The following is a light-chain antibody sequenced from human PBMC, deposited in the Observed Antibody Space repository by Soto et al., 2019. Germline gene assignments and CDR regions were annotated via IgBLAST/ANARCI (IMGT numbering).Light chain of an antibody. CDR1: QSVSSY. CDR3: QQYGDSPVT. CDR2: DAS. Sequence: EIVVTQSPGTLSLSPGERATLSCRASQSVSSYLAWYQQKPGQAPRLLISDASDRATGIPDRFSGSGSGTDFPLTISRLVPEDFAVYYCQQYGDSPVTFGQGTKV. V-gene: IGKV3-20*01. J-gene: IGKJ1*01.